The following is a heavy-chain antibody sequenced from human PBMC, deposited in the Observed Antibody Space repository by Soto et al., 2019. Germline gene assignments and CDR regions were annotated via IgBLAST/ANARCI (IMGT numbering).Heavy chain of an antibody. D-gene: IGHD6-25*01. CDR2: IYNGGGNT. Sequence: PSETLSLTCTVSGDSIMGYHYYWGWIRQAPGKGLEWVGSIYNGGGNTYYSPSLKSRVTISVDTSNNQFFLRLNSVTATDTAVYFCAGGSSSAWIDFWGQGTLVTVSS. J-gene: IGHJ4*02. CDR1: GDSIMGYHYY. CDR3: AGGSSSAWIDF. V-gene: IGHV4-39*01.